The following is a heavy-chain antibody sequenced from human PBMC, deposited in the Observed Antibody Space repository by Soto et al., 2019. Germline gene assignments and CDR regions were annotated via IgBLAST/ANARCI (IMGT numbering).Heavy chain of an antibody. CDR1: GGSISSYY. J-gene: IGHJ1*01. Sequence: QVQLQESGPGLVKPSETLSLTCTVSGGSISSYYWSWIRQPPGKGLEWIGYIYYSGSTNYNPSLKSRVTISVDTSKTQCSLKLSSVTAADTAVYYCARSRTTVTPSGFQHWGQGTLVTVSS. D-gene: IGHD4-17*01. CDR2: IYYSGST. CDR3: ARSRTTVTPSGFQH. V-gene: IGHV4-59*01.